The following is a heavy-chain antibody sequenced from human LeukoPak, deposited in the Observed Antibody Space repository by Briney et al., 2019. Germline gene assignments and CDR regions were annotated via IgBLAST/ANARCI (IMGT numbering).Heavy chain of an antibody. V-gene: IGHV3-23*01. Sequence: GGSLRLSCAASGFTFSSYAMSWVRQAPGKGLEWLSAISGSGGSTYYADSVKGRFTISRDNSKNTLYLQMNRLRAEDTAVYYCAKDGPWIQLWTGGAYYFDYWGQGTLVTVSS. CDR1: GFTFSSYA. CDR3: AKDGPWIQLWTGGAYYFDY. CDR2: ISGSGGST. J-gene: IGHJ4*02. D-gene: IGHD5-18*01.